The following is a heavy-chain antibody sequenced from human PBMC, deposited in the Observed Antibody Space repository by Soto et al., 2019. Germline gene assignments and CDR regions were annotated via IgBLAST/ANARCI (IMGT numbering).Heavy chain of an antibody. CDR1: GGSISNYY. Sequence: SETLSLTCTVSGGSISNYYWSWIRQPPGKGLEWIGYFYYTGITDYNPSLKSRITISVDMSKNQFSLKLSSVTAADTAVYYCARAPYYSFWSGYSDNWFDPWGQGTLVTVSS. V-gene: IGHV4-59*01. J-gene: IGHJ5*02. D-gene: IGHD3-3*01. CDR2: FYYTGIT. CDR3: ARAPYYSFWSGYSDNWFDP.